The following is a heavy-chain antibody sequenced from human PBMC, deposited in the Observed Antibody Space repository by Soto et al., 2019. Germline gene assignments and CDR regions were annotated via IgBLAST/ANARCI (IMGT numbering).Heavy chain of an antibody. Sequence: GGSLRLSCAASGFTFGSYAMTWVRQAPGKGLEWVSSISGTGVGTIYADSVKGRFTISRDNSKNTLYLQMNSLRAEDTAVYYCAKGVVPAAPRYYMDVWGKGTTVTVSS. D-gene: IGHD2-2*01. J-gene: IGHJ6*03. CDR1: GFTFGSYA. V-gene: IGHV3-23*01. CDR2: ISGTGVGT. CDR3: AKGVVPAAPRYYMDV.